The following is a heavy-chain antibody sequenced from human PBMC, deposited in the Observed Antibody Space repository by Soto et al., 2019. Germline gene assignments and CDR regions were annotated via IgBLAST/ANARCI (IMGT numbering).Heavy chain of an antibody. Sequence: QVQLVQSGAEVKKPGASVKVSCKASGYTFTSYGISWVRQAPGQGLEWMGWISAYNGNTNYAQKLQGRVTMTADTSTSTAYMELRSLRSDDTAVYYCARDDPISRDFGVVIGFDYWGQGTLVTVSS. CDR1: GYTFTSYG. CDR2: ISAYNGNT. D-gene: IGHD3-3*01. J-gene: IGHJ4*02. CDR3: ARDDPISRDFGVVIGFDY. V-gene: IGHV1-18*01.